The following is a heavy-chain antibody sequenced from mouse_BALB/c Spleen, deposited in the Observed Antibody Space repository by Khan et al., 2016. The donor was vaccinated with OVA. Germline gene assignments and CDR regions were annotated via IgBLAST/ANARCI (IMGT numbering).Heavy chain of an antibody. V-gene: IGHV9-4*02. J-gene: IGHJ4*01. CDR1: GYTFTTAG. CDR3: ARVGAAYYRNDGGAMEY. CDR2: INTHSGVP. D-gene: IGHD2-14*01. Sequence: QVQLQQSGPELKKPGETVRISCKASGYTFTTAGIQWVQKMPGKGLKWIGWINTHSGVPKYAEDFKGRFAFSLEISVNTAYLQITNLTNEDTATYFCARVGAAYYRNDGGAMEYWGQGTSVTVSS.